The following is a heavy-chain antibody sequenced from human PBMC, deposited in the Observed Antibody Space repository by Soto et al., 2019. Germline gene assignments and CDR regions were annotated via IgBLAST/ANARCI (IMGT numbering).Heavy chain of an antibody. CDR1: GFTLSSYH. D-gene: IGHD4-17*01. CDR2: IRVSSSNI. CDR3: AGDGTTGTANYHYAMDV. V-gene: IGHV3-48*03. J-gene: IGHJ6*02. Sequence: GWSLRLSCVASGFTLSSYHMDLVRQAPGKGLEWISYIRVSSSNIYYADSVKGRFTISRDNAKNSLYLQMDSLRAEDTAVYYCAGDGTTGTANYHYAMDVWGQGTTVTVS.